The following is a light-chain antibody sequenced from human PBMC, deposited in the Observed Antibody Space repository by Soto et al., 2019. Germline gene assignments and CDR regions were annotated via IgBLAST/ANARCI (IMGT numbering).Light chain of an antibody. J-gene: IGKJ1*01. V-gene: IGKV1-39*01. CDR1: QRIGNY. CDR3: QRSYNVLSWT. Sequence: DIQMTQSPSSLSASVGNRVTITCRSSQRIGNYLNWYRQKPGKAPELLIYAASFLQSGVPSRFRGSGSGPDFTLTISSLQPEDFASYYCQRSYNVLSWTFGQGTKVDIK. CDR2: AAS.